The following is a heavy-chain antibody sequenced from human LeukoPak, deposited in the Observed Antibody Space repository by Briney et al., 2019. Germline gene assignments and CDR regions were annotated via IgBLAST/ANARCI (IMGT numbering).Heavy chain of an antibody. Sequence: SETLSLTCAVHAGSFSGYYWSWIRQPPGKGLEWIGEINHSGSTKYNPSLKSRVTISVDTSKNQFSLNLSSVTAADTAVYYCARHRAYSSSSPFDYWGQGTLVTVSS. J-gene: IGHJ4*02. CDR2: INHSGST. CDR1: AGSFSGYY. CDR3: ARHRAYSSSSPFDY. V-gene: IGHV4-34*01. D-gene: IGHD6-6*01.